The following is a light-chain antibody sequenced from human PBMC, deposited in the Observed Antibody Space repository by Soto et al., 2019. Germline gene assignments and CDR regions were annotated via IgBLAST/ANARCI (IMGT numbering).Light chain of an antibody. V-gene: IGKV3-20*01. CDR3: QQYGSSRQIT. CDR2: GAS. Sequence: EIVLTQSPGTLSLSPGERATLSCRASQRVSSSYLAWYQQKPGQAPRLLIYGASSRATGIPDRFSGSGSGTDFTLTISRLEPEDFAVYYCQQYGSSRQITFGQGTRLEIK. CDR1: QRVSSSY. J-gene: IGKJ5*01.